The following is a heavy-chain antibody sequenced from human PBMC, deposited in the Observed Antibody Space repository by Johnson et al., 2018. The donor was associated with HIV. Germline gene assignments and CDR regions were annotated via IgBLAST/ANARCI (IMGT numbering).Heavy chain of an antibody. CDR3: AKVLTHYYDSSGYYYNAFDI. Sequence: QVQLVESGGGVVQPGRSLRLSCAASGFTFSSYAMHWVRQAPGKGLEWVAVISYDGSNKYYADSVTGRFTISRDNSKNTLYLQMNSLRAEDTALYYCAKVLTHYYDSSGYYYNAFDIWGQGTMVTVSS. CDR1: GFTFSSYA. D-gene: IGHD3-22*01. V-gene: IGHV3-30-3*01. J-gene: IGHJ3*02. CDR2: ISYDGSNK.